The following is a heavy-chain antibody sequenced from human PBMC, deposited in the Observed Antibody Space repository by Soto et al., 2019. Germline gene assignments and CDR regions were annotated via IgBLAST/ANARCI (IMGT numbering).Heavy chain of an antibody. J-gene: IGHJ6*02. D-gene: IGHD3-3*02. Sequence: PSETLSLTCTVSGGSISSGGYYWSWIRQHPGKGLEWIGYIYYSWSTYYNPSLKSRVTISVDTSKNQFSLKLSSVTAADAAVYFCASFSALGKDYAVDVWGQGTTVTVSS. CDR1: GGSISSGGYY. CDR2: IYYSWST. CDR3: ASFSALGKDYAVDV. V-gene: IGHV4-31*03.